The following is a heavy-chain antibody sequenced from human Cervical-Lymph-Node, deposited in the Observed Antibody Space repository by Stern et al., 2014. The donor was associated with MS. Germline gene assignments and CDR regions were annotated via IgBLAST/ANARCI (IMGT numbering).Heavy chain of an antibody. J-gene: IGHJ1*01. V-gene: IGHV3-30*01. CDR2: ISYDGSNK. Sequence: VQLLESGGGVVQPGRSLRLSCAASGFTFSSYAMHWVRQAPGKGLEWVAVISYDGSNKYYADSVKGRFTISRDNSKNTLYLQMNSLRAEDTAVYYCARGPSTTGGAFQHWGQGTLVTVSS. CDR3: ARGPSTTGGAFQH. D-gene: IGHD4-23*01. CDR1: GFTFSSYA.